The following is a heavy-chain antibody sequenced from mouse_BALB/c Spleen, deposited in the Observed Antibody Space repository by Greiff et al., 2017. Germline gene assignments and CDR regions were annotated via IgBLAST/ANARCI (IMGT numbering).Heavy chain of an antibody. J-gene: IGHJ2*01. CDR1: GFTFSSFG. Sequence: EVKVEESGGGLVQPGGSRKLSCAASGFTFSSFGMHWVRQAPEKGLEWVAYISSGSSTIYYADTVKGRFTISRDNPKNTLFLQMTSLRSEDTAMYYCARGGYYYGSSHYYFDYWGQGTTLTVSS. D-gene: IGHD1-1*01. CDR2: ISSGSSTI. V-gene: IGHV5-17*02. CDR3: ARGGYYYGSSHYYFDY.